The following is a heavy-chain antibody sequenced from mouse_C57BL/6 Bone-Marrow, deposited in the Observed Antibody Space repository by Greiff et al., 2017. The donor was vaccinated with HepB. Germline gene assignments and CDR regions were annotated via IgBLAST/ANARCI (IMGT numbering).Heavy chain of an antibody. D-gene: IGHD2-2*01. Sequence: EVHLVESGGGLVKPGGSLKLSCAASGFTFSDYGMHWVRQAPEKGLEWVAYISSGSSTNYYADTVKGRFTISRDNAKNTLFLQMTSLRSEDTAMYYCARDYGYSGDYWGQGTTLTVSS. CDR3: ARDYGYSGDY. J-gene: IGHJ2*01. CDR2: ISSGSSTN. CDR1: GFTFSDYG. V-gene: IGHV5-17*01.